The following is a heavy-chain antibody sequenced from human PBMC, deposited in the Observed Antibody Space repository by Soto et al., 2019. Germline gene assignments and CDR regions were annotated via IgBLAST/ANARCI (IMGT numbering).Heavy chain of an antibody. CDR1: GFTFSSYA. V-gene: IGHV3-30-3*01. CDR3: AREQLGYCSSTSCYTGGYFDY. D-gene: IGHD2-2*02. CDR2: ISYDGSNK. Sequence: GGSLRLSCATSGFTFSSYAMHWVRQAPGKGLEWVAVISYDGSNKYYADSVKGRFTISRDNSKNTLYLQMNSLRAEDTAVYYCAREQLGYCSSTSCYTGGYFDYWGRGTLVTVSS. J-gene: IGHJ4*02.